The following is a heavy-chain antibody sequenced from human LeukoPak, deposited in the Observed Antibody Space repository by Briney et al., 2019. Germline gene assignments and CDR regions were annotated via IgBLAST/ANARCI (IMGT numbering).Heavy chain of an antibody. CDR2: IIPILGIA. V-gene: IGHV1-69*04. D-gene: IGHD6-19*01. CDR1: GYTFTSYD. CDR3: ARDGSGGGD. J-gene: IGHJ4*02. Sequence: SVKVSCKASGYTFTSYDINWVRQAPGQGLEWMGRIIPILGIANYAQKFQGRVTITADKSTSTAYMELSSLRSEDTAVYYCARDGSGGGDWGQGTLVTVSS.